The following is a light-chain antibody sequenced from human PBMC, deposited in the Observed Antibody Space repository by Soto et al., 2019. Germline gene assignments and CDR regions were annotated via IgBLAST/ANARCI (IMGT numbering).Light chain of an antibody. CDR1: QSISSW. CDR2: DAS. Sequence: DIQMIGSPSTLSASVGDRVTITCRASQSISSWLAWYQQKPGKAPKLLIYDASSLESGVPSRFSGSGSGTEFTLTISSLQPDDFATYYCQQYNSYPITFGQGTRLETK. J-gene: IGKJ5*01. CDR3: QQYNSYPIT. V-gene: IGKV1-5*01.